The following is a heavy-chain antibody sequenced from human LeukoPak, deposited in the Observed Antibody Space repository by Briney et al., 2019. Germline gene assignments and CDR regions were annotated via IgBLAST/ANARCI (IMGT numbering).Heavy chain of an antibody. V-gene: IGHV1-18*01. J-gene: IGHJ6*02. D-gene: IGHD3-22*01. CDR1: GYTFTSYG. CDR3: ARNDNYYDSSGYYPDYYGMDV. Sequence: EASVKVSCKASGYTFTSYGIGWVRQAPGQGLEWMGWISAYNGNTNYAQKLQGRVTMTTDTSTSTAYMELRSLRSDDTAVYYCARNDNYYDSSGYYPDYYGMDVWGQGTTVTVSS. CDR2: ISAYNGNT.